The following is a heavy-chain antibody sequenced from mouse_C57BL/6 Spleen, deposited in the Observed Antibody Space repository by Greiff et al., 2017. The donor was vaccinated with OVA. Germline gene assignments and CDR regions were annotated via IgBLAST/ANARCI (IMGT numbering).Heavy chain of an antibody. CDR2: IYPGDGDT. V-gene: IGHV1-82*01. CDR1: GYAFSSSW. D-gene: IGHD1-1*01. J-gene: IGHJ4*01. CDR3: ARDFYYGSSGAMDY. Sequence: VKLMESGPELVKPGASVKISCKASGYAFSSSWMNWVKQRPGKGLEWIGRIYPGDGDTNYNGKFKGKATLTADKSSSTAYMQLSSLTSEDSAVYFCARDFYYGSSGAMDYWGQGTSVTVSS.